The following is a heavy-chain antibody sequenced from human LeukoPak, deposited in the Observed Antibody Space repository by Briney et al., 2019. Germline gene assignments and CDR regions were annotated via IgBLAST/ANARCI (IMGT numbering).Heavy chain of an antibody. D-gene: IGHD6-13*01. CDR2: ISAYNGNT. V-gene: IGHV1-18*01. J-gene: IGHJ5*02. CDR3: ARAYSSSWYSRWFDP. Sequence: ASVKVSCKASGYTFTSYGISWERQAPGQGLEWMGWISAYNGNTNYAQKLQGRVTMTTDTSTSTAYMELRSLRSDDTAVYYCARAYSSSWYSRWFDPWGQGTLVTVSS. CDR1: GYTFTSYG.